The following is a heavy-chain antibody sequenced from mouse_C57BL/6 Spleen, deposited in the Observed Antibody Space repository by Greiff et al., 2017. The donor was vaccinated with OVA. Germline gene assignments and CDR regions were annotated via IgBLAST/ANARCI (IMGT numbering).Heavy chain of an antibody. Sequence: QVQLKESGPGLVAPSQTLSITCTVSGFSLTSYGVDWVRQSPGKGLEWLGVIWGVGSTNYNSALNSRLSISNDNSKSQVFLKMNSLQTDDSSMYYCASGDDSSSRFAYWGQGTLVTVSA. J-gene: IGHJ3*01. D-gene: IGHD3-1*01. CDR1: GFSLTSYG. V-gene: IGHV2-6*01. CDR2: IWGVGST. CDR3: ASGDDSSSRFAY.